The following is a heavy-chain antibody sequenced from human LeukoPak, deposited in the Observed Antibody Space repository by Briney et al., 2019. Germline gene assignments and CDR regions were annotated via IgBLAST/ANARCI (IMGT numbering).Heavy chain of an antibody. CDR3: ASVVVEGVYYYYYGMDV. CDR1: GGTFSSYA. J-gene: IGHJ6*02. D-gene: IGHD2-15*01. Sequence: GSSVKVSCKASGGTFSSYAISWVRQAPGQGLEWMGGIIPIFGTANYAQKFQGSVTITADESTSTAYMELSSLRSEDTAVYYCASVVVEGVYYYYYGMDVWGQGTTVTVSS. CDR2: IIPIFGTA. V-gene: IGHV1-69*01.